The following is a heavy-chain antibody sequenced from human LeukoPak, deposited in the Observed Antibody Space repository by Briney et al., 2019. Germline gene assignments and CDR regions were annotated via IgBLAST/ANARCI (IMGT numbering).Heavy chain of an antibody. CDR1: GYTFTSYY. D-gene: IGHD6-19*01. Sequence: ASVKVSCKASGYTFTSYYMHWVRQAPGQGLEWMGIINPSGGSTSYAQKFQGRVTMTRDTSTSTVYMELSSLRSEDTAVYYCAKDFIMLVRGLVGDYWGQGTLVTVSS. J-gene: IGHJ4*02. CDR3: AKDFIMLVRGLVGDY. CDR2: INPSGGST. V-gene: IGHV1-46*01.